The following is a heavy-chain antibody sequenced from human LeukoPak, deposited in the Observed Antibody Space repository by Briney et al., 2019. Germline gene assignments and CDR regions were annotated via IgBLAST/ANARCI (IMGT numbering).Heavy chain of an antibody. CDR1: GYTLTELS. D-gene: IGHD4-23*01. Sequence: ASVKVSCKVSGYTLTELSMHWVRQAPGKGLEWMGGFDPEDGETIYAQKFQGRVTITADESTSTAYMELSSLRSEDTAVYYCARDGPTVVTPERGYYFDYWGQGTLVTVSS. V-gene: IGHV1-24*01. J-gene: IGHJ4*02. CDR2: FDPEDGET. CDR3: ARDGPTVVTPERGYYFDY.